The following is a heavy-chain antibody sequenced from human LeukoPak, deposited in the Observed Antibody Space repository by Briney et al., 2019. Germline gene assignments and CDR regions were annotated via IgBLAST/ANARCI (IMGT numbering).Heavy chain of an antibody. V-gene: IGHV4-39*07. CDR3: ARLDNFSGAFDI. D-gene: IGHD1-20*01. CDR2: IYYSGST. CDR1: GGSISSSSYY. J-gene: IGHJ3*02. Sequence: SETLSLTCTVSGGSISSSSYYWGWIRQPPGKGLEWIGSIYYSGSTYCNPSLKSRVTISVDTSKNQFSLKLSSVTAADTAVYYCARLDNFSGAFDIWGQGTMVTVSS.